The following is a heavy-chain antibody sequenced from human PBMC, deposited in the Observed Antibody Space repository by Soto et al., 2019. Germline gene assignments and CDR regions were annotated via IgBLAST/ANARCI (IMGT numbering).Heavy chain of an antibody. V-gene: IGHV1-69*01. J-gene: IGHJ6*02. CDR2: IIPIFGTA. D-gene: IGHD2-2*01. CDR3: ERDVVPAAIHFRYGMDV. CDR1: GGTCSSYA. Sequence: QVQLVQSGAEVKKPGSSVKVSCKASGGTCSSYAVSWVRQAPGEGLEWMGGIIPIFGTANYAQKFQGRVTITADESTSTAYMELSSLRAEDTAVYYCERDVVPAAIHFRYGMDVWGQGTTVTVSS.